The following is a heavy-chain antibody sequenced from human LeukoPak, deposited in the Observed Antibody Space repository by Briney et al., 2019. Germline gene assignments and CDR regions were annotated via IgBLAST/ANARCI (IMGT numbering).Heavy chain of an antibody. D-gene: IGHD2-15*01. CDR2: IRYDGSNK. CDR1: GFTFSSYG. J-gene: IGHJ2*01. V-gene: IGHV3-30*02. CDR3: ARDSVLYCSGGSCYHWYFDL. Sequence: GGSLRLSCAASGFTFSSYGMHWVRQAPGKGLEGVAFIRYDGSNKYYADSVKGRFTISRDNSKNTLYLQMNSLRAEDTAVYYCARDSVLYCSGGSCYHWYFDLWGRGTLVTVSS.